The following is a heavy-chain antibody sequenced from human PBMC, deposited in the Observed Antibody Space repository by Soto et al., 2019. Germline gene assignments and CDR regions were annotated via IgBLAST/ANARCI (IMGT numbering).Heavy chain of an antibody. CDR3: GKGRPGTYYSYGLDV. V-gene: IGHV3-9*01. CDR2: ISWNSGSI. D-gene: IGHD3-10*01. CDR1: GFTFNDYA. J-gene: IGHJ6*02. Sequence: GGSLRLSCAASGFTFNDYAMHWVRQAPGKGLEWVSGISWNSGSIYYADSVKGRFTISRDNAKNSLYLQMNSLRAEDTALYHCGKGRPGTYYSYGLDVWGQGTTVTVSS.